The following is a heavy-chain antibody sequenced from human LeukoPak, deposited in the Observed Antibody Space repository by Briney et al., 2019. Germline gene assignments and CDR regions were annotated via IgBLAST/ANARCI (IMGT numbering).Heavy chain of an antibody. D-gene: IGHD3-3*01. CDR3: AAGPSYDFWSGYDFDY. CDR2: IVVGSGNT. V-gene: IGHV1-58*02. Sequence: GTSVKVSCKASGFPFTSSAMQWVRQARGQRLEWIGWIVVGSGNTNYAQKFQERVTITRDMSTSTAYMELSSLRSEDTAVYYCAAGPSYDFWSGYDFDYWGQGTLVTVSS. CDR1: GFPFTSSA. J-gene: IGHJ4*02.